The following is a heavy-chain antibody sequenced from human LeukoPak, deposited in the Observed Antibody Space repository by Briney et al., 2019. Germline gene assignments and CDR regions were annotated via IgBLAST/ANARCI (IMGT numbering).Heavy chain of an antibody. CDR3: ASSVPDCSGGSCYPHDAFDI. CDR1: VYTFTSYD. J-gene: IGHJ3*02. V-gene: IGHV1-8*01. Sequence: GASVKVSCKASVYTFTSYDINWVRQATGQGLEWMGWMNPNSVNTGYAQKFQGRVTMTRNPSIRTAYMELSSLKSEDTAVYYCASSVPDCSGGSCYPHDAFDIWGQGTMVTVSS. D-gene: IGHD2-15*01. CDR2: MNPNSVNT.